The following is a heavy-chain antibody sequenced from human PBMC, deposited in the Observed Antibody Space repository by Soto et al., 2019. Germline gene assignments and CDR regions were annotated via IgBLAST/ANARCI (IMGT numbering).Heavy chain of an antibody. CDR1: GGSISSGGYY. V-gene: IGHV4-31*03. CDR3: ARDRDSSSWYGDFDY. J-gene: IGHJ4*02. CDR2: IYYSGST. D-gene: IGHD6-13*01. Sequence: SETLSLTCTVSGGSISSGGYYWSWIRQHPGKGLEWIGYIYYSGSTYYNPSLKSRVTISVDTSKHQFSLKLSSVTAADTAVYYCARDRDSSSWYGDFDYWGQGTLVTVSS.